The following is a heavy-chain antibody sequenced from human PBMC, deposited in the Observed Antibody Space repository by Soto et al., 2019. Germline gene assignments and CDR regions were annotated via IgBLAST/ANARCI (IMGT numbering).Heavy chain of an antibody. CDR2: INAGNGNT. CDR1: GYTFTDYA. Sequence: VKVSCKASGYTFTDYAIHWVRQAPGQRLEWMGWINAGNGNTKYSQKFQGRITITRDTSASTAYMELSGLRSEDTAVYYCARDPVVRGAMYYFDYWGQGTLVTVS. CDR3: ARDPVVRGAMYYFDY. D-gene: IGHD3-10*01. J-gene: IGHJ4*02. V-gene: IGHV1-3*01.